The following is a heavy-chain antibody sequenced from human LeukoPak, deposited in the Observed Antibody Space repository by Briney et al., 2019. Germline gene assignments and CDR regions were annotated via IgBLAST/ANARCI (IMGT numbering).Heavy chain of an antibody. CDR2: IYSGGTT. D-gene: IGHD2-15*01. CDR3: AREHCSGGSCLNWFDP. V-gene: IGHV3-53*01. Sequence: PGGSLRLSCAVSGFTVSGNYMSWVRQAPGKGLEWVSLIYSGGTTYYADSVKGRFTISRDNSKNTLYLQMNSLRAEDTAVYYCAREHCSGGSCLNWFDPWGQGTLVTVSS. CDR1: GFTVSGNY. J-gene: IGHJ5*02.